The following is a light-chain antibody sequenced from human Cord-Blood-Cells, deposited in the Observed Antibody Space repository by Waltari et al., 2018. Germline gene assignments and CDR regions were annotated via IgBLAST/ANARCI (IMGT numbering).Light chain of an antibody. Sequence: SYELTQPPSVSVSPGQTARITCPGDALPKQYAYLYQQKPGQAPVLVIYKDSERPSGIPERFSGSSSGTTVTLNISGVQAEDEADYYCQSADSSGTYRVFGGGTKLTVL. CDR1: ALPKQY. V-gene: IGLV3-25*03. CDR3: QSADSSGTYRV. CDR2: KDS. J-gene: IGLJ3*02.